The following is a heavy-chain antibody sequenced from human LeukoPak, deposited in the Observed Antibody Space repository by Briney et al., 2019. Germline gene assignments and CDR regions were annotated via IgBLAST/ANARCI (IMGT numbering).Heavy chain of an antibody. Sequence: ASVKVSCKASGYTFTSFGTSWVRQPPEQGLEWMGWISAYNGNTNYAQKLQGRVTMTTDTSTSTAYMELRSLRSDDTAVYYCARRSSSSGYPYYYYYYMDVWGKGTTVTVSS. D-gene: IGHD6-6*01. CDR1: GYTFTSFG. CDR2: ISAYNGNT. V-gene: IGHV1-18*01. J-gene: IGHJ6*03. CDR3: ARRSSSSGYPYYYYYYMDV.